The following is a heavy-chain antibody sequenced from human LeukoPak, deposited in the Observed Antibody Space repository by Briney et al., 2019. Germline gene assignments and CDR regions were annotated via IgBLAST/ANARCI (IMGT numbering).Heavy chain of an antibody. CDR3: ARANWDDSSGYFPFDY. CDR1: GYTFTSYG. J-gene: IGHJ4*02. CDR2: ISAYNGNT. Sequence: ASVKVSCKASGYTFTSYGISWVRQAPGQGLEWMGWISAYNGNTNYAQKLQGRVTMTTDTSTSTAYMELRSLRSDDTAVYYCARANWDDSSGYFPFDYWGQGTLVTVSS. D-gene: IGHD3-22*01. V-gene: IGHV1-18*01.